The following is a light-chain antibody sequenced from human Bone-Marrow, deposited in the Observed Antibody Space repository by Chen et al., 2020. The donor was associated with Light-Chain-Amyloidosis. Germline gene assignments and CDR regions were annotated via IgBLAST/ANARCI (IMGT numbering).Light chain of an antibody. Sequence: SYELTQPPSVSVSPGQTARITCSGDDLPTKYAYWYQQKPGQAPVLVIHRDTERPSGISERFSGSSSGTTATLTISGVQAEDEADNHCQSADSSGTYEVIFGGGTKLIVL. CDR1: DLPTKY. V-gene: IGLV3-25*03. CDR2: RDT. CDR3: QSADSSGTYEVI. J-gene: IGLJ2*01.